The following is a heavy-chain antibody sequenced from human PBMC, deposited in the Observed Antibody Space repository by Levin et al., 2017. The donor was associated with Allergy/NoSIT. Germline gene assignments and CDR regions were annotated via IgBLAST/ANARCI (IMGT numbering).Heavy chain of an antibody. V-gene: IGHV3-11*05. CDR2: ISSSSSYT. CDR1: GFTFSDYY. Sequence: GGSLRLSCAASGFTFSDYYMSWIRQAPGKGLEWVSYISSSSSYTNYADSVKGRFTISRDNAKNSLYLQMNSLRAEDTAVYYCARDGGSFYYDSSGYNGYFDYWGQGTLVTVSS. D-gene: IGHD3-22*01. CDR3: ARDGGSFYYDSSGYNGYFDY. J-gene: IGHJ4*02.